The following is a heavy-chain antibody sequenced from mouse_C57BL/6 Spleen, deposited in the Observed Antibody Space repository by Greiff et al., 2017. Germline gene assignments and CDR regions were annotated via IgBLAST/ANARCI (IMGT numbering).Heavy chain of an antibody. CDR3: AIDYYYGSSYNAMDY. D-gene: IGHD1-1*01. CDR1: GYTFTSYW. CDR2: IHPSGSDT. Sequence: VQLQQPGAELVKPGASVKVSCKASGYTFTSYWMHWVKQRPGQGLEWIGRIHPSGSDTNYNQKFKGKATLTVDKSSSTAYMQLSSLTAEDAAVYYSAIDYYYGSSYNAMDYRGQGTSVTVSS. J-gene: IGHJ4*01. V-gene: IGHV1-74*01.